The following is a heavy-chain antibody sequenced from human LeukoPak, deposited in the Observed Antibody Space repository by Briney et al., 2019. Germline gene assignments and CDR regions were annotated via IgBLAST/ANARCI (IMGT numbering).Heavy chain of an antibody. CDR2: IRYDGSNK. J-gene: IGHJ4*02. V-gene: IGHV3-30*02. Sequence: QAGGSLRLSCAASGFIFSNYGMHWVRQAPGKGLEWVAFIRYDGSNKYYADSVKGRFTISRDNSKNTLYLQMNSLRAEDTALYYCASNTVAGNLYDYWGQGTLVTVSS. D-gene: IGHD6-19*01. CDR3: ASNTVAGNLYDY. CDR1: GFIFSNYG.